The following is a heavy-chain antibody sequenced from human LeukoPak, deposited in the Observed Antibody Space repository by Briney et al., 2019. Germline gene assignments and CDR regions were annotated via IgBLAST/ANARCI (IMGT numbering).Heavy chain of an antibody. CDR2: IKQDGSEK. D-gene: IGHD1-26*01. V-gene: IGHV3-7*01. J-gene: IGHJ4*02. Sequence: PGGSLRLSCAASGFTFSSYWMSWVRQAPGKGLEWVANIKQDGSEKYYVDSVKGRFTISRDNAKNSLYLQMNSLRAEDTAVYYCARVRWWELPWVFDYWGQGTLVTVSS. CDR3: ARVRWWELPWVFDY. CDR1: GFTFSSYW.